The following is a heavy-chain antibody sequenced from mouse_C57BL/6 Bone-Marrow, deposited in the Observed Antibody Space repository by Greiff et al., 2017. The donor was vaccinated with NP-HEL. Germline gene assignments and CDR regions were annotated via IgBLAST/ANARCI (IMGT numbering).Heavy chain of an antibody. CDR3: ARNYYGKSEPQWGAMDY. J-gene: IGHJ4*01. CDR2: INPNNGGT. V-gene: IGHV1-22*01. Sequence: VQLQQSGPELVKPGASVKMSCKASGYTFTDYNMHWVKQSHGKSLEWIGYINPNNGGTSYNQKFKGKATLTVNKSSSTAYMELRSLTSEDSAVYYCARNYYGKSEPQWGAMDYWGQGTSVTVSS. CDR1: GYTFTDYN. D-gene: IGHD2-1*01.